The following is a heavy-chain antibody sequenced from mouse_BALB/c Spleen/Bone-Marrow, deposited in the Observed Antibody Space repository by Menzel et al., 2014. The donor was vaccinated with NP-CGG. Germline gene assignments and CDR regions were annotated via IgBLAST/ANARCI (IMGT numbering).Heavy chain of an antibody. CDR1: GFDFSRYW. J-gene: IGHJ2*01. Sequence: EVQGVESGGGLVQPGGSLKLSCAASGFDFSRYWMSWVRQAPGKGLEWIGEIYPDSSTINYTPSLKDKFIISRDNAKNTLYLQMSKVRSEDTALYYCARLYYYGNFAYWGQGTTLTVSS. V-gene: IGHV4-1*02. D-gene: IGHD1-1*01. CDR2: IYPDSSTI. CDR3: ARLYYYGNFAY.